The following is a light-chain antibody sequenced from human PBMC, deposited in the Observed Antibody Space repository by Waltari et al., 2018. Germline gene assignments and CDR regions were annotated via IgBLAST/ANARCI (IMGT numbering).Light chain of an antibody. J-gene: IGLJ2*01. Sequence: QSALTQPAAVSGSPGQSITISCTGTRSDVGSYNLVSLYQQHPGKAPKLMIYEGSKRPSGVSNRFSGSKSGNTASLTISGLQAEDEADYYCCSYAGSSTNVVFGGGTKLTVL. CDR3: CSYAGSSTNVV. CDR1: RSDVGSYNL. V-gene: IGLV2-23*01. CDR2: EGS.